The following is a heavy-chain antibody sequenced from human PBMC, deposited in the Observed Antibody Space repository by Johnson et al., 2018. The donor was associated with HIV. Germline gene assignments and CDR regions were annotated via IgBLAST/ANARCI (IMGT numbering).Heavy chain of an antibody. J-gene: IGHJ3*02. Sequence: QVQLVESGGGLVQPGGSLRLSCAASGFTFSSYAMHWVRQAPGKGLEWVAVISYDGSNKYYADSVKGRFTISRDNSKNTRYLQMNSLRAEDTAVYYCAKALGIVVVLDAFDIWGQGTMVTVSS. D-gene: IGHD3-22*01. CDR1: GFTFSSYA. CDR3: AKALGIVVVLDAFDI. CDR2: ISYDGSNK. V-gene: IGHV3-30-3*01.